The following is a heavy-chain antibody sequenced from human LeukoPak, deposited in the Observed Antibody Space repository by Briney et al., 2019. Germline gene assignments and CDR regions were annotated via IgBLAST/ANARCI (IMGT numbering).Heavy chain of an antibody. V-gene: IGHV3-7*01. J-gene: IGHJ5*02. CDR2: IKQDGSEK. D-gene: IGHD4-23*01. Sequence: GGSLRLSCAASGFTFSSYWMSWVRQAPGKGLEWVANIKQDGSEKYYVDSVKGRFTISRDNAKNSLYLQMNSLRAEDTAVYYCAREWGHDYGGNLQPWGQGTLVTVSS. CDR3: AREWGHDYGGNLQP. CDR1: GFTFSSYW.